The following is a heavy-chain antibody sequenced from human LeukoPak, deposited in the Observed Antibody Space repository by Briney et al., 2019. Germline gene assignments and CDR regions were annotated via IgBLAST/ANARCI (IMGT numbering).Heavy chain of an antibody. D-gene: IGHD2-2*01. CDR2: ISGRGDST. CDR3: TQTRGCSSTSCYADY. CDR1: GFTFSNYA. V-gene: IGHV3-23*01. J-gene: IGHJ4*02. Sequence: PGGSLRLSCAASGFTFSNYAMTWVRQAPVKGLEWVSGISGRGDSTYYADSVKGRFTIFRDNSKNTLYLQINSLRAEDTALYYCTQTRGCSSTSCYADYWGQGTLVTVSS.